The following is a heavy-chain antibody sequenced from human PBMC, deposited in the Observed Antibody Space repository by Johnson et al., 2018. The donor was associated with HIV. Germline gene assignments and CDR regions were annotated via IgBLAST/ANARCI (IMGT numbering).Heavy chain of an antibody. V-gene: IGHV3-66*01. Sequence: MQLVESGGGLVQPGGSLRLSCAASGFTVSNKYMSWVRQAPGKGLEWVSVIYSRDTTYYADSVKGRFTISRDSSKNTLYLQMNSLRAEDTAVYDCTTGTTVPTWDWGQGTMVTVSS. CDR2: IYSRDTT. J-gene: IGHJ3*01. CDR3: TTGTTVPTWD. CDR1: GFTVSNKY. D-gene: IGHD4-17*01.